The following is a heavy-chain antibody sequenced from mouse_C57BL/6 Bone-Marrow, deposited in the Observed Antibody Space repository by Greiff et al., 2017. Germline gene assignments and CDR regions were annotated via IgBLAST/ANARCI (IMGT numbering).Heavy chain of an antibody. Sequence: EVKVVESGGGLVKPGGSLKLSCAASGFTFSSYAMSWVRQTPEKRLEWVATISDGGSYTYYPDNVKGRFTISRDNAKNNLYLQMSHLKSEDTAMYYCARGLYYYGSSQYYFDYWGQGTTLTVSS. J-gene: IGHJ2*01. CDR3: ARGLYYYGSSQYYFDY. V-gene: IGHV5-4*03. CDR1: GFTFSSYA. CDR2: ISDGGSYT. D-gene: IGHD1-1*01.